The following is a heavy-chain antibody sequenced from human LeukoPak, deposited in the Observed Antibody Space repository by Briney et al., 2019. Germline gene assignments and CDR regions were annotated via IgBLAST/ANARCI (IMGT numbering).Heavy chain of an antibody. V-gene: IGHV3-53*01. CDR1: GFTFSSNY. D-gene: IGHD5-24*01. Sequence: GGSLRLSCAASGFTFSSNYMNWVRQAPGKGLEWVSVIYGGGNIYYADSVKGRFTISRDNSKNTLYLQMNSLRAEDTAVYYCARGAGYNYLHYFDYWGQGTLVTVSS. CDR3: ARGAGYNYLHYFDY. CDR2: IYGGGNI. J-gene: IGHJ4*02.